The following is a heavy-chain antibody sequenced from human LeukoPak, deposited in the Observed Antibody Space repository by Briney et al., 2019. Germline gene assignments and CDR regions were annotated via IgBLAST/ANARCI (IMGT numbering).Heavy chain of an antibody. D-gene: IGHD3-3*01. CDR3: ARELRFLEWTFIDY. CDR2: IYYSGST. V-gene: IGHV4-59*01. J-gene: IGHJ4*02. CDR1: GFTFDDYA. Sequence: PGGSLRLSCAASGFTFDDYAMHWVRQAPGKGLEWIGYIYYSGSTNYNPSLKSRVTISVDTSKNQFSLKLSSVTAADAAVYYCARELRFLEWTFIDYWGQGTLVTVSS.